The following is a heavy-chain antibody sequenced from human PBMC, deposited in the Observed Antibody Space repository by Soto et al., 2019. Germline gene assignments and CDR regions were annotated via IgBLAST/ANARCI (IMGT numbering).Heavy chain of an antibody. CDR2: ISGSGGSA. Sequence: GFLRLCCGASGLSFHNSPMNWVGPALGKGLEWVSAISGSGGSASYADSVQGRFIISRDNSKNTLYLQMNSLRAEDAAIYYCVREGSGWYSRGCFDFWGRGTMVTVSS. J-gene: IGHJ3*01. D-gene: IGHD6-13*01. CDR1: GLSFHNSP. V-gene: IGHV3-23*01. CDR3: VREGSGWYSRGCFDF.